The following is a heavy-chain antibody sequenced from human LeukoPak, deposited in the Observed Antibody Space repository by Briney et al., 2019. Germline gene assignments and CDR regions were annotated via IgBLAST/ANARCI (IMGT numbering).Heavy chain of an antibody. J-gene: IGHJ5*02. D-gene: IGHD5-18*01. CDR3: ARDPHGYWWFDP. CDR1: GFTFSTYE. V-gene: IGHV3-48*03. Sequence: PGGSLRLSCAASGFTFSTYEMNWVRQAPGKGLEWVSYISMSGSTIYYADSVKGRFTISRDNAKNSLYLQMNSLRAEDTAVYYCARDPHGYWWFDPWGQGTLVTVSS. CDR2: ISMSGSTI.